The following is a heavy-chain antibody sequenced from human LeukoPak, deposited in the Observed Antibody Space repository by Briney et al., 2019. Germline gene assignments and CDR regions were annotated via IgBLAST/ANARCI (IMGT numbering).Heavy chain of an antibody. CDR1: GYTFPSYF. D-gene: IGHD3-10*01. V-gene: IGHV1-46*01. CDR3: ARVGTMVRGVIPHFDY. CDR2: INPSGGST. Sequence: GASVKVSCKASGYTFPSYFMHWVRQAPGQGLEWMGIINPSGGSTSYAQKFQGRVTMTRDTSTSTVYMELSSLRSEDTAVYYCARVGTMVRGVIPHFDYWGQGTLVTVSS. J-gene: IGHJ4*02.